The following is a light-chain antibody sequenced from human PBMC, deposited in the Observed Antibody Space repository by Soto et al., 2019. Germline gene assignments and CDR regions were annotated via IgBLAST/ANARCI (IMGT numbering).Light chain of an antibody. J-gene: IGLJ3*02. CDR3: EAWDSSLSAGV. CDR1: RSNIGNNY. CDR2: DND. Sequence: QSVLTQLPSVSAAPGQKVTVSCSGSRSNIGNNYVSWYQHLPGTAPKLLIYDNDKRPSGIPDRFSASKSGTSATLGITGLQTGDEADYYCEAWDSSLSAGVFGGGTQLTVL. V-gene: IGLV1-51*01.